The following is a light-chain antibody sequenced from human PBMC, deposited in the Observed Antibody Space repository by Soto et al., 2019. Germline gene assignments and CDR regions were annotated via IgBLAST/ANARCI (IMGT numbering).Light chain of an antibody. Sequence: EIVLTQSPGTLSLSPGERATLSCRASHSVSSYLAWYQHKPGQAPRLLIYGASSRATGIPDRFSVSGSGTDFTLTISRLEPEDFAVYYCQQYGRSPYTFGQGTKLEIK. CDR1: HSVSSY. CDR3: QQYGRSPYT. CDR2: GAS. J-gene: IGKJ2*01. V-gene: IGKV3-20*01.